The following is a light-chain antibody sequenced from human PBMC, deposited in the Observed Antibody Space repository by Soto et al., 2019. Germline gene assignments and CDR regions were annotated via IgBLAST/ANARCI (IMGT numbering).Light chain of an antibody. Sequence: EIVMEHSPAALSVSPCERATLSCRASLSVSSYLAWYQQKPGQAPRLLIYGASNRATGIPDRFSGSGPGTDFTLTISRLEPEDFAVYYCQQYGSSGTFGQGTKVDIK. J-gene: IGKJ1*01. V-gene: IGKV3-20*01. CDR3: QQYGSSGT. CDR2: GAS. CDR1: LSVSSY.